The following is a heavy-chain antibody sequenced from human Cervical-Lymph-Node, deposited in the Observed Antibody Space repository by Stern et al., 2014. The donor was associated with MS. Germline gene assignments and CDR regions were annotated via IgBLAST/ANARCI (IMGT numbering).Heavy chain of an antibody. CDR3: ARARVGDYARSPHLDS. V-gene: IGHV3-21*02. Sequence: EVQLVESGGGLVKPGASLRLSCDASGYTFSHYSINWVRQAPGKGLEWISSISNKSTHTSYADCGEGPFTISRDSAKDSVSLHMVSLRAEDTAVYYCARARVGDYARSPHLDSWGQGTLVTVSS. D-gene: IGHD4-17*01. J-gene: IGHJ4*02. CDR1: GYTFSHYS. CDR2: ISNKSTHT.